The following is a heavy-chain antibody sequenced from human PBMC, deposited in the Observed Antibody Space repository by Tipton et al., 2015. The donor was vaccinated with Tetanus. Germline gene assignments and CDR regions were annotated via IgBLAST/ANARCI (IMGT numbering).Heavy chain of an antibody. CDR2: ISWNSGSI. CDR3: AKDSYRLGYSYFDY. D-gene: IGHD2-21*01. Sequence: SLRLSCAASGFTFDDYAMHWVRQAPGKGLEWVSGISWNSGSIGYADSVKGRFTISRDNAKNSLYLQMNSLRAEDTALYYCAKDSYRLGYSYFDYWGQGTLVTVSS. CDR1: GFTFDDYA. J-gene: IGHJ4*02. V-gene: IGHV3-9*01.